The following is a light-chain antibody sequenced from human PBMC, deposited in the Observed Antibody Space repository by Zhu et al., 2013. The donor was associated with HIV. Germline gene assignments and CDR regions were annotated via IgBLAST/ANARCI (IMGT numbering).Light chain of an antibody. CDR3: SSYAGNNKLV. CDR1: SSDVGGYNY. V-gene: IGLV2-8*01. Sequence: QSALTQPPSASGSPGQSVTISCTGTSSDVGGYNYVSWYQQHPGKAPKLMIYEVSKRPSGVPDRFSGSKSGNMASLTVSGLQAYDEADYYCSSYAGNNKLVFGGGTKLTVL. J-gene: IGLJ2*01. CDR2: EVS.